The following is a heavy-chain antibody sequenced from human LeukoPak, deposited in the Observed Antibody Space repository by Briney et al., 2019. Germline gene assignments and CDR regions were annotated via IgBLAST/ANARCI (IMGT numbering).Heavy chain of an antibody. D-gene: IGHD2-8*01. Sequence: GGSLRLSCAASGFTFSSYAMSWVRQAPGKGLEWVSAISGSGGSTYYADSVKGRFTISRDNSKNTLYLQMNSLRPDDTALYYCSTDPRLLIYWGHGTLVTVSS. CDR2: ISGSGGST. CDR3: STDPRLLIY. J-gene: IGHJ4*01. CDR1: GFTFSSYA. V-gene: IGHV3-23*01.